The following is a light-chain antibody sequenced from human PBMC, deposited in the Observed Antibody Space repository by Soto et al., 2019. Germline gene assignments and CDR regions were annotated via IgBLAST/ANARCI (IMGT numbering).Light chain of an antibody. V-gene: IGLV1-47*01. Sequence: SVLTQPPSASGTPGQRVTISCSGSSSNIGSNYVYWYQQLPGTAPKLLIYRNNQRPSGVPDRFSGSKSGTSASLAISGLRSEDEADYYCAAWDDSLSGHYVFGTGTQLTVL. CDR1: SSNIGSNY. CDR2: RNN. J-gene: IGLJ1*01. CDR3: AAWDDSLSGHYV.